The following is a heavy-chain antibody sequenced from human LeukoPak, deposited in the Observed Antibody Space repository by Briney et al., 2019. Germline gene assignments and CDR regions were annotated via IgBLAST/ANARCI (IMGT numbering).Heavy chain of an antibody. Sequence: PGGSLRLSCAASGFTFSNSDMHWVRQAAGKGLEWVSAIGTVGDTYYPGSVKGRFTISRENAKNSLYLQMNSLRAGDTAVYYCAREKAGTYDYGDPRGAFDIWGQGTMVTVSS. CDR3: AREKAGTYDYGDPRGAFDI. CDR1: GFTFSNSD. CDR2: IGTVGDT. V-gene: IGHV3-13*01. D-gene: IGHD4-17*01. J-gene: IGHJ3*02.